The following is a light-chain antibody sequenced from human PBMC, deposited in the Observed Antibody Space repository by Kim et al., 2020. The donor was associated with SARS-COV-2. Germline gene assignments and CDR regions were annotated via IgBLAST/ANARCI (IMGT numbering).Light chain of an antibody. V-gene: IGLV3-19*01. CDR3: NLRDSSGNHLGVV. CDR1: SLRSYY. Sequence: SSELTQDSAVSVALGQTVRITCQGDSLRSYYASWYQLKPGQAPVLVIYGKNNWPSGIPDRFSGSSSGNTASLTITGAQAEVEADYYCNLRDSSGNHLGVV. CDR2: GKN. J-gene: IGLJ2*01.